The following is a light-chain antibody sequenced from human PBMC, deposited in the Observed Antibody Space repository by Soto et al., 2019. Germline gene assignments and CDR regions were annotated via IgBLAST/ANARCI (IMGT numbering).Light chain of an antibody. Sequence: DIQMTQSPSSLSASVGDRVTITCRASQSISSYLNWYQQKPGKAPKLLIYAASSLQSGVPSRFSGSGSGTDFTLTISSLQPEDFATYYCQKSYSTPPLTFGAGTKVDIK. CDR1: QSISSY. CDR2: AAS. J-gene: IGKJ4*01. CDR3: QKSYSTPPLT. V-gene: IGKV1-39*01.